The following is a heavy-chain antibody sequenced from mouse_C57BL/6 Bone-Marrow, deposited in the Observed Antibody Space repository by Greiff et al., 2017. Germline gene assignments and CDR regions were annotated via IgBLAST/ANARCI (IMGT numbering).Heavy chain of an antibody. CDR1: GYTFTSYW. V-gene: IGHV1-64*01. CDR2: IHPNSGST. Sequence: QVQLQQSGAELVKPEASVKLSCKASGYTFTSYWMHWVKQRPGQGLEWIGMIHPNSGSTNYNEKFKSKATLTVDKSSSTAYMQLSSLTSEDSAVYYCARVHYYGSPFYYAMDYWGQGTSVTVSS. J-gene: IGHJ4*01. CDR3: ARVHYYGSPFYYAMDY. D-gene: IGHD1-1*01.